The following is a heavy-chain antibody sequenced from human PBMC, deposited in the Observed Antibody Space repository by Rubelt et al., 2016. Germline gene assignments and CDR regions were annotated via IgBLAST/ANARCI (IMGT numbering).Heavy chain of an antibody. D-gene: IGHD2-2*01. CDR1: SSYV. J-gene: IGHJ5*02. CDR3: ARDLPTGQLRYTWFDP. V-gene: IGHV3-30*04. Sequence: SSYVLHWVRQAPGKGLEWVAVMSSNGNIKYYPDSVKGRFTISRDNSKNTLYLQMNSLRVEDTAVYYCARDLPTGQLRYTWFDPWGQGTLVTVSS. CDR2: MSSNGNIK.